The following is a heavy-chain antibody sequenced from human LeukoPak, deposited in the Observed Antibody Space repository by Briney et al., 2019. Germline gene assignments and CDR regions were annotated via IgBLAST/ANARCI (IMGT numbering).Heavy chain of an antibody. Sequence: PSETLSLTCTVSGGSLSSYYWSWIRQPPGKGLEWIGYIYYSGSTNYNPSLKSRVTISEDTSKNQFSLKLSSVTAADTAVYYCARSATVTTGYFDYWGQGTLVTVSS. CDR3: ARSATVTTGYFDY. D-gene: IGHD4-17*01. V-gene: IGHV4-59*12. CDR1: GGSLSSYY. CDR2: IYYSGST. J-gene: IGHJ4*02.